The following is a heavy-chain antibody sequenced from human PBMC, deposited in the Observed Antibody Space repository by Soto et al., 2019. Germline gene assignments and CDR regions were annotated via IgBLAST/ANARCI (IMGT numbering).Heavy chain of an antibody. CDR1: RGTFSSYA. CDR3: VRSWFHP. J-gene: IGHJ5*02. Sequence: QVQLVQSGAEVKKPGSSVKVSCKASRGTFSSYAVSGVRQAPGQGLEWMGGIIPIFGTANYAQKFQGRVTITADESTSTAYMELSSLRSEYTAVYYCVRSWFHPSGQGTLVTVSS. V-gene: IGHV1-69*12. CDR2: IIPIFGTA. D-gene: IGHD6-6*01.